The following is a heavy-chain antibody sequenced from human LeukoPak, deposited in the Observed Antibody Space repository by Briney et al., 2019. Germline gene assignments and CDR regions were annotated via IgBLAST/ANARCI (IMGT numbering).Heavy chain of an antibody. CDR2: ISYDGSNK. Sequence: GGSLRLSCAASGFTFSSYGMHWVRQAPGKGLEWVAVISYDGSNKYYADSVKGRFTISRDNSKNTLYLQMNSLRAEDTAVYYCAKAEDGSGALGFDPWGQGTLVTVSS. V-gene: IGHV3-30*18. CDR3: AKAEDGSGALGFDP. J-gene: IGHJ5*02. D-gene: IGHD3-10*01. CDR1: GFTFSSYG.